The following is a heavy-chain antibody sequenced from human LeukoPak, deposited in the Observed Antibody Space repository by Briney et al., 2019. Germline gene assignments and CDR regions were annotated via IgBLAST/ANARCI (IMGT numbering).Heavy chain of an antibody. CDR2: IYYSGST. J-gene: IGHJ4*02. Sequence: PSETLSLTCTVSGGSISSSSYYWGWIRQPPGKGLEWIGSIYYSGSTYYNPSLKSRVTISVDTSKNQFSLKLSSVTAADTAVYYCARPEGSGYVSYWGQGTLVTVSS. D-gene: IGHD5-12*01. V-gene: IGHV4-39*01. CDR3: ARPEGSGYVSY. CDR1: GGSISSSSYY.